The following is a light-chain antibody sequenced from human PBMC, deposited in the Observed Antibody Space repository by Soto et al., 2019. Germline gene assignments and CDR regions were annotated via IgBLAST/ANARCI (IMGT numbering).Light chain of an antibody. Sequence: EIVLTQSPGTLSLSPGERATLSCRASENVRTFVDWYQQKPGQAPRLLIYGASNRATDIPDRFSGSGSGTDFSLTISRLEPEDFAVYYCQQYGSSPITFGRGTRLEIK. CDR2: GAS. CDR3: QQYGSSPIT. CDR1: ENVRTF. V-gene: IGKV3-20*01. J-gene: IGKJ5*01.